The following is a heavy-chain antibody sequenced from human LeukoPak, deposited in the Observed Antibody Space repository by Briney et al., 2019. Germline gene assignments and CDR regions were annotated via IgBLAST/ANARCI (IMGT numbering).Heavy chain of an antibody. V-gene: IGHV3-74*01. CDR3: ARLTWGVRDPQDY. J-gene: IGHJ4*02. D-gene: IGHD3-10*01. CDR2: INSDGSST. CDR1: GFTFSNAW. Sequence: PGGSLRLSCAASGFTFSNAWMTWVRQTPGKGLVWVSRINSDGSSTSYADSVKGRFTISRDNAKNTLYLQMNSLRAEDTAVYYCARLTWGVRDPQDYWGQGTLVTVSS.